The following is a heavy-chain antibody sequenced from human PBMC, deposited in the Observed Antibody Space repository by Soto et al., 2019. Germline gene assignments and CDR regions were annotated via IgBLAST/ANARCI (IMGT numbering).Heavy chain of an antibody. V-gene: IGHV4-39*01. J-gene: IGHJ6*02. Sequence: QLQLQESGPGLVKPSETLSFTCFVSGGSITISSYSWSWFRQPPGKGLEWIGSIYYSGSTYYNPSLKSRVTIAVDTSKNQLSLKLSSVSAADTAVYYCASVFSYYDSSGYPIWGQGTKVTV. CDR1: GGSITISSYS. CDR2: IYYSGST. D-gene: IGHD3-22*01. CDR3: ASVFSYYDSSGYPI.